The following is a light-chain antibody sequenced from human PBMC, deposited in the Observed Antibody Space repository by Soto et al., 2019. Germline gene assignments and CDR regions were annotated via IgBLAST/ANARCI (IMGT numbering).Light chain of an antibody. CDR2: AAS. CDR3: QQSYTIPWT. J-gene: IGKJ1*01. CDR1: QGISTY. Sequence: DIQMTQSPSSLSASVGDRVTITCRASQGISTYLNWYQQKPGKAPKLLIYAASSLQSGVPSRFSGSGSGPDFTLTISSLQPEDFATYYCQQSYTIPWTFGQGTKVDIK. V-gene: IGKV1-39*01.